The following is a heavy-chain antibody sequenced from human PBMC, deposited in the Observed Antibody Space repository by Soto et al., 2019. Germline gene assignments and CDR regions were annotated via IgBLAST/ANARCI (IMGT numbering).Heavy chain of an antibody. J-gene: IGHJ4*02. CDR3: AKKNGGQRPCDS. CDR2: ITGSGADT. CDR1: GFTFSSYS. V-gene: IGHV3-23*01. Sequence: GGSLRLSCAASGFTFSSYSMSWVRQAPGKGLEWVSVITGSGADTYYADSVKGRFTISRDNSKTTLYLQMNSLRAEDTAVYYCAKKNGGQRPCDSWGQGTLVTVSS. D-gene: IGHD1-1*01.